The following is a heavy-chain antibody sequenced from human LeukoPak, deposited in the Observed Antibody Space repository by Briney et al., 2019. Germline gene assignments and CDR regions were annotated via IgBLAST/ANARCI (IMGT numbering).Heavy chain of an antibody. CDR2: MNPNSGNT. D-gene: IGHD1-26*01. Sequence: ASVKVSCKASGYTFTSYDINWVRQATGQGLEWMGWMNPNSGNTGYAQKFQGRVTMTEDTSTDTAYMELSSLRSEDTAVYYCATPRIVGATDYFDYWGQGTLVTVSS. CDR3: ATPRIVGATDYFDY. J-gene: IGHJ4*02. V-gene: IGHV1-8*01. CDR1: GYTFTSYD.